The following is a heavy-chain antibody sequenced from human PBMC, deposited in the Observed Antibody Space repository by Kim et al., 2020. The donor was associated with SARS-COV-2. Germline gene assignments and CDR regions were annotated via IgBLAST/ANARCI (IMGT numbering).Heavy chain of an antibody. CDR1: GFTFSSYA. J-gene: IGHJ6*02. V-gene: IGHV3-23*01. CDR3: AKDQVSSSSSLTYYGMDV. CDR2: ISGSGGST. D-gene: IGHD6-6*01. Sequence: GGSLRLSCAASGFTFSSYAMSWVRQAPGKGLEWVSAISGSGGSTYYADSVKGRFTISRDNSKNTLYLQMNSLRAEDTAVYYCAKDQVSSSSSLTYYGMDVWGQGTTVTVSS.